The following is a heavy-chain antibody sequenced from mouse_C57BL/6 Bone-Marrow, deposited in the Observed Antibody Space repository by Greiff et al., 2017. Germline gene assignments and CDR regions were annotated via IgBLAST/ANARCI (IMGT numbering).Heavy chain of an antibody. CDR3: ARDDGNYVWFAY. Sequence: EVKVVESGGGLVQSGRSLRLSCATSGFTFSDFYMEWVRQAPGKGLEWIAASRNKANDYTTEYSASVKGRFIVSRDTSPSILYLQMNALRAEDTAIYYCARDDGNYVWFAYWGQGTLVTVSA. J-gene: IGHJ3*01. D-gene: IGHD2-1*01. CDR1: GFTFSDFY. CDR2: SRNKANDYTT. V-gene: IGHV7-1*01.